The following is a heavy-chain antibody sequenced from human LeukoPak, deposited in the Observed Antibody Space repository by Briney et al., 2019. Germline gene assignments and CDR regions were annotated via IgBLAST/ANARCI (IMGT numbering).Heavy chain of an antibody. CDR3: ARGGTYSFDY. CDR2: VHSDGRST. D-gene: IGHD1-26*01. V-gene: IGHV3-74*01. Sequence: PGGSLRLSCAASGFTFSNYWMHWVRQAPGKGLVWVSRVHSDGRSTTYADSAKGRFTISRDNAKNTLYLQMNSLRVEDTAVYYCARGGTYSFDYWGQGTLVTVCS. CDR1: GFTFSNYW. J-gene: IGHJ4*02.